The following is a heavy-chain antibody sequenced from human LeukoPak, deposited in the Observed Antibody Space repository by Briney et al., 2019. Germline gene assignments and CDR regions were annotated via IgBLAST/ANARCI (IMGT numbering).Heavy chain of an antibody. CDR3: ARTHEIVGGTAFYNYFWYMDV. CDR1: GGSISSSSYY. CDR2: INYAGRT. J-gene: IGHJ6*03. V-gene: IGHV4-39*07. Sequence: KPSETLSLTCTVSGGSISSSSYYWGWIRQPPGKGLEWIGEINYAGRTNYNPSLKRRVTITVDRSKNQFSLKLTSVTAADTATYYCARTHEIVGGTAFYNYFWYMDVWGKGTTVIISS. D-gene: IGHD1-20*01.